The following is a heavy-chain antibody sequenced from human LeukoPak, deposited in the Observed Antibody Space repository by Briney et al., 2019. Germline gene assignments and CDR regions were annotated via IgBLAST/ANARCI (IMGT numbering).Heavy chain of an antibody. D-gene: IGHD1-7*01. CDR3: ARSHPSDITGTTEFDY. CDR2: IYHSGST. Sequence: SETLSLTCTVSGYSICSGYYWGWIRQPPGKGLEWIGSIYHSGSTYYNPSLKSRVTISVNTSKNQFSLKLSSVTAADTAVYYCARSHPSDITGTTEFDYWGQGTLVTVSS. J-gene: IGHJ4*02. V-gene: IGHV4-38-2*02. CDR1: GYSICSGYY.